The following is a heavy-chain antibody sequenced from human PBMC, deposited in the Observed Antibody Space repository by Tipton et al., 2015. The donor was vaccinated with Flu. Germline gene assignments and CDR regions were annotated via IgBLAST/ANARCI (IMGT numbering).Heavy chain of an antibody. CDR2: INQSGRP. V-gene: IGHV4-34*01. CDR1: GGSFSGYY. CDR3: ARGSWEVRFDP. D-gene: IGHD1-26*01. Sequence: TLSLTYAVYGGSFSGYYWSWIRQSPGKGLEWIGEINQSGRPNYNPSLKNRVTIPVDTSKNQFSLSLTSVTAADTAMYYCARGSWEVRFDPWGQGTLVTVSS. J-gene: IGHJ5*02.